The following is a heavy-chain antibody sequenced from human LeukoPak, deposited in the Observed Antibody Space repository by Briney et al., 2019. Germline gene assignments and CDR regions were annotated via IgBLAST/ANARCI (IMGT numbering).Heavy chain of an antibody. J-gene: IGHJ6*03. CDR3: AREGIHHYYYMDV. D-gene: IGHD6-13*01. Sequence: GGSLRLSCAASGFTFSSYSMNWVRQAPGKGLEWVSYISSSSSTIYYADSVKGRFTISRDNSKNTLYLQMNSLRAEDTAVYYCAREGIHHYYYMDVWGKGTTVTVSS. V-gene: IGHV3-48*01. CDR1: GFTFSSYS. CDR2: ISSSSSTI.